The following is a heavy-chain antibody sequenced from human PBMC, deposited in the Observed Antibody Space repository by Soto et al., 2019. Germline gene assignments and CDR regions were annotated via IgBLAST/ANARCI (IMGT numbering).Heavy chain of an antibody. CDR2: IYYSGST. V-gene: IGHV4-39*07. J-gene: IGHJ4*02. D-gene: IGHD2-21*02. CDR1: GGSISSSSYY. Sequence: SETLSLTCTVSGGSISSSSYYWGWIRQPPGKGQEWIGSIYYSGSTYYNPSLKSRVTISVDTSKNQFSLKLSSVTAADTAVYYCAREVVGDYYFDYWGQGTLVTVSS. CDR3: AREVVGDYYFDY.